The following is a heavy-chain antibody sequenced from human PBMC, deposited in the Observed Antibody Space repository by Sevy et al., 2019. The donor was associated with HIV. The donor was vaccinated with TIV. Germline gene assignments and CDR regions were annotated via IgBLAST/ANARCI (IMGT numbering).Heavy chain of an antibody. J-gene: IGHJ3*02. CDR1: GYTFTSYA. D-gene: IGHD3-3*01. CDR2: INAGNGNT. CDR3: ARSADYDFWSGYSGGGAFDI. Sequence: ASVKVSCKASGYTFTSYAMHWVRQAPGQRLEWMGWINAGNGNTKYSQKFQGRVTITRDTSASTAYMELSSLRSEDTAVYYCARSADYDFWSGYSGGGAFDIWGQGTMVTVPS. V-gene: IGHV1-3*01.